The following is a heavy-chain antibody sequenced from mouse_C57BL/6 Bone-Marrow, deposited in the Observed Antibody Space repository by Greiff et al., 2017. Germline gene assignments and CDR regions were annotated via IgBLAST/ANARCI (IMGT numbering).Heavy chain of an antibody. CDR1: GYSITSGYY. J-gene: IGHJ3*01. CDR3: ARSPYGSSYFAY. Sequence: ESGPGLVKPSQSLSLTCSVTGYSITSGYYWNWIRQFPGNKLEWMGYISYDGSNNYNPSLKNRISITRDTSKNQFFLKLNSVTTEDTATYYCARSPYGSSYFAYWGQGTLVTVSA. V-gene: IGHV3-6*01. D-gene: IGHD1-1*01. CDR2: ISYDGSN.